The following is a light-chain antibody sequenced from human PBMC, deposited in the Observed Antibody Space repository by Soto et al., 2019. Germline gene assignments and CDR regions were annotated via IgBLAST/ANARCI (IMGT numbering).Light chain of an antibody. V-gene: IGKV1-39*01. Sequence: DILLTQSPCSLSASLGERVTISCRASQSVSSSYLTWYQQKSGKAPKLLIYGASSLDTGVPARFSGSGSGADFTLTISSLQPEDFATYYCQQCYTTQQTFGQGTKVDIK. J-gene: IGKJ2*01. CDR3: QQCYTTQQT. CDR1: QSVSSSY. CDR2: GAS.